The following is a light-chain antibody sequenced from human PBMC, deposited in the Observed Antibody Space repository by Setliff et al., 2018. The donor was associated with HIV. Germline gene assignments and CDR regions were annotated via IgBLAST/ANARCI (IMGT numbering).Light chain of an antibody. CDR1: SSDVGGYNY. CDR2: DVS. CDR3: SSYKTGNTLV. Sequence: QSALAQPASVSGSPGQSITISCTGTSSDVGGYNYVSWYQHHPGKAPKLMIYDVSNRPSGVSNRFSGSKSGNTASLTISGLQAEDEADYYCSSYKTGNTLVFGGGTKVTVL. J-gene: IGLJ3*02. V-gene: IGLV2-14*01.